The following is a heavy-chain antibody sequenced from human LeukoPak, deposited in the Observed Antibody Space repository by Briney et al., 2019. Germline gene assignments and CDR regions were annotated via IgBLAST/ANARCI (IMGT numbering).Heavy chain of an antibody. CDR3: AKGLASRPLYYYYGMDV. J-gene: IGHJ6*02. D-gene: IGHD6-6*01. V-gene: IGHV3-9*01. CDR1: DFTFGDYD. Sequence: GRSLRLSCVGSDFTFGDYDMPWVRQAPGKALEWVSGIGWNRGAICYADSVRGRFTISRDKAKNSLYLQINSLRTEDTALYYCAKGLASRPLYYYYGMDVWGQGTTVTVSS. CDR2: IGWNRGAI.